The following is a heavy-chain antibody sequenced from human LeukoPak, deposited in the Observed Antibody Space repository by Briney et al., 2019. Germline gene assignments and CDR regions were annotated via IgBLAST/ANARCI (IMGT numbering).Heavy chain of an antibody. D-gene: IGHD3-3*02. V-gene: IGHV4-31*02. CDR1: GFTVSSNY. CDR3: ARDGVLGLV. J-gene: IGHJ4*02. Sequence: LRLSCAASGFTVSSNYWSWIRQHPGKGLEWIGYIYYSGSTYYNPSLKSRVTISVDTSKNQFSLKLSSVTAADTAVYYCARDGVLGLVWGQGTLVTVSS. CDR2: IYYSGST.